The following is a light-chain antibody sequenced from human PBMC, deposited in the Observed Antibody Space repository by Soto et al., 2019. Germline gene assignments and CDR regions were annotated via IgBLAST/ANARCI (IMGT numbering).Light chain of an antibody. CDR1: QSVTNSY. J-gene: IGKJ4*01. CDR3: QQYSNWPLT. CDR2: GAS. Sequence: ETVMTQSPFTLSVSPGERATLSCRASQSVTNSYLAWYQQKPGQAPRLLIFGASTRAAGIPARFSGSGSGTEFTLTISSLQSEDFAVYYCQQYSNWPLTFGGGTKVDIK. V-gene: IGKV3-15*01.